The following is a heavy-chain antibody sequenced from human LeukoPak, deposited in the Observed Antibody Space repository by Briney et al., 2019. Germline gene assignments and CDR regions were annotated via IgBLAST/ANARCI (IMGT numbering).Heavy chain of an antibody. CDR1: GGSISSSRFY. CDR3: ARERRELRGDALDI. V-gene: IGHV4-39*07. CDR2: IYYSGST. Sequence: SETLSLTCTVSGGSISSSRFYWGWIRQPPGKGLGWIGSIYYSGSTYYNPSLKSRVSMSVDTSENQFSLKLTSVTAADTAIYYCARERRELRGDALDIWGQGTMVTVS. J-gene: IGHJ3*02. D-gene: IGHD3-10*01.